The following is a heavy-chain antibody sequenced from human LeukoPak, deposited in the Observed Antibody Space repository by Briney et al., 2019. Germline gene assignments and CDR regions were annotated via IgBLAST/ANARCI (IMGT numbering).Heavy chain of an antibody. D-gene: IGHD3-22*01. Sequence: GSLRLSCAASGFTFSSYAMHWVRQAPGKGLEWVAVISYDGSNKYYADSVKGRFTISRDNSKNTLYLQMNSLRAEDTAVYYCARMIVVSGYYYYGMDVWGQGTTVTVSS. J-gene: IGHJ6*02. CDR3: ARMIVVSGYYYYGMDV. CDR2: ISYDGSNK. V-gene: IGHV3-30-3*01. CDR1: GFTFSSYA.